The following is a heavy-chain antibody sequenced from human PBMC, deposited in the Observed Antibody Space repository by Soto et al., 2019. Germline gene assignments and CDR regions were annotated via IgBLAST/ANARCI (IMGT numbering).Heavy chain of an antibody. CDR2: ISGSGGST. CDR3: AKDGRYFDWLLYDY. Sequence: EVQLLESGGDLVQPGGSLRLSCAASGFTFSSYAMSWVRQAPGKGLEWVSAISGSGGSTYYADSVKGRFTISRDNSKNTLYLQMNSLRAEDTAVYYCAKDGRYFDWLLYDYWGQGTLVTVSS. J-gene: IGHJ4*02. D-gene: IGHD3-9*01. CDR1: GFTFSSYA. V-gene: IGHV3-23*01.